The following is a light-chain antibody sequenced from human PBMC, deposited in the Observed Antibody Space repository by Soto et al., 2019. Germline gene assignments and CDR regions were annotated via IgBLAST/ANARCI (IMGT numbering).Light chain of an antibody. Sequence: EIVMTQSAATLSVSPGESATLSCRASQSVSSNLAWYQHKPGQAPRLLIYGASTRATGIPARFSGSGSGTEFTLTISSLQSEDFAVYYCQQYGSSPTFGQGTNVDI. CDR2: GAS. J-gene: IGKJ1*01. V-gene: IGKV3-15*01. CDR3: QQYGSSPT. CDR1: QSVSSN.